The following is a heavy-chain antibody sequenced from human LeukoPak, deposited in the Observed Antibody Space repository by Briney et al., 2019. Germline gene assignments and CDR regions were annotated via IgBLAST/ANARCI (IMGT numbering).Heavy chain of an antibody. CDR3: ARFYYDSRGYWYYFDY. D-gene: IGHD3-22*01. Sequence: SETLSLTCTVSGGSITSDYWSWIRQPPGKGLEWIGYISYSGSTSYDPSLKSRVTISGDSSKKQFSLKLSSVTAADTAVYYCARFYYDSRGYWYYFDYWGQGTLVTVSS. V-gene: IGHV4-59*08. CDR2: ISYSGST. CDR1: GGSITSDY. J-gene: IGHJ4*02.